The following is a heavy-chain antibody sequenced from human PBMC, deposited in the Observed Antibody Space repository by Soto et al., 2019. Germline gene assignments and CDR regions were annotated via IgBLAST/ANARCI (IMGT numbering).Heavy chain of an antibody. J-gene: IGHJ6*02. CDR1: GGSISSSSYY. V-gene: IGHV4-39*01. CDR2: IYYSGST. Sequence: SETLSLTCTVSGGSISSSSYYWGWIRQPPGKGLEWIGSIYYSGSTYYNPSLKSRVTISVDTSKNQFSLKLSSVTAADTAVYYCARIAYYCYGMDVWGQGTTVTVSS. CDR3: ARIAYYCYGMDV.